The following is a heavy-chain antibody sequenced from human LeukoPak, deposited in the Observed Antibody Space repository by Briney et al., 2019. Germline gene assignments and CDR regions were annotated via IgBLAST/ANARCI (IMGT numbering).Heavy chain of an antibody. CDR1: GFTFSSYW. D-gene: IGHD3-22*01. J-gene: IGHJ4*02. CDR2: MNQDGSEK. V-gene: IGHV3-7*01. Sequence: GGSLRLSCAASGFTFSSYWMSWVRQAPGKGLEWVANMNQDGSEKYYLDSVKGRFTISRDNAKSSLYLQMNSLRADDTAVYYCARDRALYDSRRGYYYTEDDYWGQGTLVTVSS. CDR3: ARDRALYDSRRGYYYTEDDY.